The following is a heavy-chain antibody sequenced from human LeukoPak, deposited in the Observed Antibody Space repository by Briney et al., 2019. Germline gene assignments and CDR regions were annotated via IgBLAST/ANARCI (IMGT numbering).Heavy chain of an antibody. CDR2: ISSSGSTI. V-gene: IGHV3-48*03. Sequence: GGSLRLSCAASGFTFSSYEMNWVRQAPGKGLEWVSYISSSGSTIYYADSVKGRFTISRDNAKNSLYLQMDSLRDEDTAVYYCARWGRYNFDYWGQGTLVTVSS. D-gene: IGHD3-9*01. CDR1: GFTFSSYE. CDR3: ARWGRYNFDY. J-gene: IGHJ4*02.